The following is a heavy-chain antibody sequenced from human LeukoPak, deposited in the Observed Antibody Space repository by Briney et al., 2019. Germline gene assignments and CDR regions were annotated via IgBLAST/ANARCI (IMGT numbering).Heavy chain of an antibody. J-gene: IGHJ3*02. CDR1: GYTFTGYY. CDR2: INPNSGGT. Sequence: ASVKVSCKASGYTFTGYYMHWVRQAPGQGLKWMGWINPNSGGTNYAQKFQGRVTMTRDTSISTAYMELSRLRSDGTAVYYCARGCSSTSCHFNAFDIWGQGTMVTVSS. D-gene: IGHD2-2*01. CDR3: ARGCSSTSCHFNAFDI. V-gene: IGHV1-2*02.